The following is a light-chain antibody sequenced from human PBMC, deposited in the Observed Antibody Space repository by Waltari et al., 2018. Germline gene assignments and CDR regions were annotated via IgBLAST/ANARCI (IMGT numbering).Light chain of an antibody. CDR3: FTVDDNSLRL. J-gene: IGLJ2*01. CDR2: RDS. V-gene: IGLV3-27*01. CDR1: VLGKKF. Sequence: SYELTQPSSVSVSPGQTARITCSGDVLGKKFIRWFQQKPGQAPVLLIFRDSDRPSGIPERFAGSSSVTTVTLTISGGQVEDEADYYCFTVDDNSLRLFGGGTKLTVL.